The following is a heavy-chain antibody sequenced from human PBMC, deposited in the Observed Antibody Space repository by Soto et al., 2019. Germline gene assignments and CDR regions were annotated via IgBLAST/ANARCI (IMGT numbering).Heavy chain of an antibody. CDR1: EVTISSYA. Sequence: VQLVESGGGVVQPGRSLRLSCSASEVTISSYAFHWVRQAPGKGLEWVAVMSYDGGNKYYADSVKGRFTISRDNSKNTLYLQMNDLRVDDTAVYYCARGSRYCSNGVCLGDFDHWGQGTLVTVSS. CDR3: ARGSRYCSNGVCLGDFDH. D-gene: IGHD2-8*01. CDR2: MSYDGGNK. V-gene: IGHV3-30-3*01. J-gene: IGHJ4*02.